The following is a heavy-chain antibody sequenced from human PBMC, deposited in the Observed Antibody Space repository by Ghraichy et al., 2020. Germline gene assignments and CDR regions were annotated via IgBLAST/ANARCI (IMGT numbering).Heavy chain of an antibody. CDR1: GYTFTRYY. Sequence: ASVKVSCKASGYTFTRYYMHWVRQAPGQGLEGMGIINPRGGGTTYAQKFQGRVTMTRDTSTSTVYMALSSLRYEDTAMYYCAGYGSGRESYFDYGGQGTLVTVSS. CDR3: AGYGSGRESYFDY. V-gene: IGHV1-46*01. J-gene: IGHJ4*02. CDR2: INPRGGGT. D-gene: IGHD3-10*01.